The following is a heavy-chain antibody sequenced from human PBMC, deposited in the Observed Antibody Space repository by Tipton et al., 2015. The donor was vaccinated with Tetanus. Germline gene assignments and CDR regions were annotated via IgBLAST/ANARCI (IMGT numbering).Heavy chain of an antibody. V-gene: IGHV3-23*01. CDR2: ISGSGGST. CDR1: GFTFSSYA. D-gene: IGHD4-17*01. J-gene: IGHJ6*02. Sequence: SLRLSCAASGFTFSSYAMSWVRQAPGKGLEWVSAISGSGGSTYYADSVKGRFTVSRDNSKNTLYLQMNSLRAEDTAVYYCAKDHAPQTTVTITLYYYYGMDVWGQGP. CDR3: AKDHAPQTTVTITLYYYYGMDV.